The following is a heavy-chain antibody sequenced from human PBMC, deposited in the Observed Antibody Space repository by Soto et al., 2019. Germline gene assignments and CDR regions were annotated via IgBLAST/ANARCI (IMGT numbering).Heavy chain of an antibody. J-gene: IGHJ6*03. D-gene: IGHD4-4*01. Sequence: GASVKVSCKASGYTFTSYDINWVRQATGQGLEWMGWMNANNGNTNYAQKLQGRVTMTTDTSTSTAYMELRSLRSDDTAVYYCARVGSSTVTPKYYYYYYMDVWGKGTTVTVSS. CDR3: ARVGSSTVTPKYYYYYYMDV. CDR1: GYTFTSYD. CDR2: MNANNGNT. V-gene: IGHV1-18*01.